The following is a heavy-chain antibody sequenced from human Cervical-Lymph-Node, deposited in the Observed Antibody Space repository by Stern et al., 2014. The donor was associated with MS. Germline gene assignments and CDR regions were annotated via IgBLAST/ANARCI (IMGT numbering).Heavy chain of an antibody. CDR1: GFNFSSYW. CDR2: INRDASAT. V-gene: IGHV3-74*02. D-gene: IGHD3-16*01. CDR3: ARGVGDY. Sequence: EVQLVESGGGLVQPGGSLRLSCAASGFNFSSYWMHWVRQVPGKGLSWGAHINRDASATSYADSVKGRFSISRDNIRNMLYLRMTSLRAEDTAVYYCARGVGDYWGQGARVTVSS. J-gene: IGHJ4*02.